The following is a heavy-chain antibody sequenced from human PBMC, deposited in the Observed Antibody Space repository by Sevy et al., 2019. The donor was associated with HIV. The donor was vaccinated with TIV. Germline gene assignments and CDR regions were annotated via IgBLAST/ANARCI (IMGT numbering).Heavy chain of an antibody. D-gene: IGHD6-13*01. CDR2: INTDGSVT. CDR3: ASRREAGPFPFDY. Sequence: GESLKISCAASGFTFSNYWMHWVRQAPGKGLVWVSRINTDGSVTSYADSVTGRSNADSVKGRFTISRDNAKNTLYLQMNSLRVEDTAVYYCASRREAGPFPFDYWGQGTLVTVSS. V-gene: IGHV3-74*01. J-gene: IGHJ4*02. CDR1: GFTFSNYW.